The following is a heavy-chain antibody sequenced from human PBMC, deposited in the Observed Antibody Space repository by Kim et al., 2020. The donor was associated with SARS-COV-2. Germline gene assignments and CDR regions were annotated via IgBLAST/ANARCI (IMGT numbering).Heavy chain of an antibody. CDR2: IKTKTDGGTT. D-gene: IGHD5-12*01. V-gene: IGHV3-15*01. Sequence: GGSLRLSCAASGFTFSNSWMNWVRQAPGKGLELVGRIKTKTDGGTTDYAAPVKGRFTISRDDSKNTLYLQMNSLKTEDTAVYYCTTRGYSAYGGRATDYWGQGTLVTVSS. CDR1: GFTFSNSW. CDR3: TTRGYSAYGGRATDY. J-gene: IGHJ4*02.